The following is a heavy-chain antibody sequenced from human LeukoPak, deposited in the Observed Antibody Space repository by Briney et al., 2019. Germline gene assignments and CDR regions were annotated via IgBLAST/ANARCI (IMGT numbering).Heavy chain of an antibody. V-gene: IGHV4-34*01. CDR1: GGSFSGYY. J-gene: IGHJ4*02. CDR2: INHSGST. CDR3: ARGPYYDILTGYRYLDY. Sequence: SETLSLTCAVYGGSFSGYYWSWIRQPPGKGLEWIGEINHSGSTNYNPSLKSRVTISVDTSKNQFSLKLSSVTAADTAVYYCARGPYYDILTGYRYLDYWGQGTLVTVSS. D-gene: IGHD3-9*01.